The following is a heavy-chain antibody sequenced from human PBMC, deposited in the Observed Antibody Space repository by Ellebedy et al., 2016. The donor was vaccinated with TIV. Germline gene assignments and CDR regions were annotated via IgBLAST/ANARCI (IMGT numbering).Heavy chain of an antibody. D-gene: IGHD1-26*01. CDR2: TYYRSKWYN. Sequence: SCAISGDSVSSNSAAWNWIRQSPSRGLEWLGRTYYRSKWYNDYAVSVKSRITINPDTSKNQFSLQLNSVTPEDTAVYYCARDNRPRIGSYDYWGQGTLVTVTS. J-gene: IGHJ4*02. V-gene: IGHV6-1*01. CDR3: ARDNRPRIGSYDY. CDR1: GDSVSSNSAA.